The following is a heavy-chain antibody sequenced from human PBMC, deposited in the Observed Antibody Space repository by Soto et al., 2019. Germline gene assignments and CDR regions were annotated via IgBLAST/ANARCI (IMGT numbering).Heavy chain of an antibody. V-gene: IGHV3-33*01. CDR3: ARDYYDSKGAFDI. Sequence: PGGSLRLSSAASGFTFSSYGMHWVRQATGKGLEWVAVIWYDGSNKYYADSVKGRFTISRDNSKNTLYLQMNSLRAEDTAVYYCARDYYDSKGAFDIWGQGTMVT. J-gene: IGHJ3*02. CDR1: GFTFSSYG. CDR2: IWYDGSNK. D-gene: IGHD3-22*01.